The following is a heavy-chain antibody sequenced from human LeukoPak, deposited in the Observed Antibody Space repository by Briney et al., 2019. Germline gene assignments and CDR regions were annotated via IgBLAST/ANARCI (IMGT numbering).Heavy chain of an antibody. CDR3: ARDSGSYSFDY. D-gene: IGHD1-26*01. Sequence: PSETLSLTCTVSGGSIRSSYYYWGWIRQPPGKGLEWIGSVYDSGSTYYNPSLKSRVTISVDTSKNQFSLKLSSVTAADTAVYYCARDSGSYSFDYWGQGTLVTVSS. CDR2: VYDSGST. CDR1: GGSIRSSYYY. V-gene: IGHV4-39*07. J-gene: IGHJ4*02.